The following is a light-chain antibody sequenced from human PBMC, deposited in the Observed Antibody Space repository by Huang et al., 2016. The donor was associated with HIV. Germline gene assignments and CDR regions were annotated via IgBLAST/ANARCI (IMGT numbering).Light chain of an antibody. Sequence: EIVLTQSPATLSLSPGERATLSCRASQSVSSYLAWYQQKPGQAPRLLIYDASNRATVIPARCSGSGSGTDFTLTISSREPEDFAVYYCQQRSNWLTFGGGTKVEIK. CDR1: QSVSSY. V-gene: IGKV3-11*01. CDR3: QQRSNWLT. CDR2: DAS. J-gene: IGKJ4*01.